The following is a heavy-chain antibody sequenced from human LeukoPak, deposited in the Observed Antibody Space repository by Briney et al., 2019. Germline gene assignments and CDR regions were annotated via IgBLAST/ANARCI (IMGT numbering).Heavy chain of an antibody. D-gene: IGHD5-12*01. Sequence: TGGSLRLSCAASGFTFSSSAMHWVRQPPGKGLEWLAVFSRDGINTYYTDSVKGRFTISRDNSKNIFYLQMNSLRIEDTAIYYCATGKLDASGFDFMLPFWGQGTLVSVSS. CDR3: ATGKLDASGFDFMLPF. CDR1: GFTFSSSA. CDR2: FSRDGINT. V-gene: IGHV3-30*10. J-gene: IGHJ4*02.